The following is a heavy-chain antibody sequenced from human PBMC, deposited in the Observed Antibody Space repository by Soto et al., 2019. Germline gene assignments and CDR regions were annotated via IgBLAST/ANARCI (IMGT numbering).Heavy chain of an antibody. CDR3: ARDGTNYYGSGSYYKHSPYYGMDV. CDR1: GGTFSSYA. V-gene: IGHV1-69*01. D-gene: IGHD3-10*01. Sequence: QVQLVQSGAEVKKPGSSVKVSCKASGGTFSSYAISWVRQAPGQGLEWMGGIIPIFGTANYAQKFQGRVTITADEATSTAYMELSSLRSEDKAVYYCARDGTNYYGSGSYYKHSPYYGMDVWGQGTTVTVSS. J-gene: IGHJ6*02. CDR2: IIPIFGTA.